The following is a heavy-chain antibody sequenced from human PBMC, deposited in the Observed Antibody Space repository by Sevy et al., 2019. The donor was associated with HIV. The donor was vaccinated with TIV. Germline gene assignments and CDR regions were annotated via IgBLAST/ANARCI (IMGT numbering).Heavy chain of an antibody. CDR2: IIPIFGTA. CDR3: ARVKYCSSTSCYTGRYYYYMDV. D-gene: IGHD2-2*02. CDR1: GGTFSSYA. V-gene: IGHV1-69*13. Sequence: ASVKVACKASGGTFSSYAISWVRQAPGQGLEWMGGIIPIFGTANYAQKFQGRVTITADESTSTAYMELSSLRSEDTAVYYCARVKYCSSTSCYTGRYYYYMDVWGKGTTVTVSS. J-gene: IGHJ6*03.